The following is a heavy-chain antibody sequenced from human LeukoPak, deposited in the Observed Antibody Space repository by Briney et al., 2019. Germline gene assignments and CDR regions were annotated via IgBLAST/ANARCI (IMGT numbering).Heavy chain of an antibody. CDR1: GFTFSSYG. D-gene: IGHD3-22*01. J-gene: IGHJ4*02. V-gene: IGHV3-30*02. CDR2: IRYDGSNK. CDR3: AKASDYYDSSGYLTPVDY. Sequence: GGSLRLSCAASGFTFSSYGMHWVRQAPGKGLEWVAFIRYDGSNKYYADSVKGRFTISRDNSKNTLYLQMNSLRAEDTAVYYCAKASDYYDSSGYLTPVDYWGQGTLVTVSS.